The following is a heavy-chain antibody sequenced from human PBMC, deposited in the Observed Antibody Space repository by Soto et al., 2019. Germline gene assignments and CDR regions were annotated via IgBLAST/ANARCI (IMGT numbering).Heavy chain of an antibody. Sequence: QVQLVQSGAEVKKPGSSVKVSCKASGGTFSSYAISWVRQAPGQGLEWMGGIIPIFGTANYAQKFQDRVTITADESTSTAYMELSSLRSEDTAVYYCARVGYAGYSSSGGDDYWGQGTLVTVSS. CDR3: ARVGYAGYSSSGGDDY. V-gene: IGHV1-69*01. J-gene: IGHJ4*02. CDR2: IIPIFGTA. D-gene: IGHD6-13*01. CDR1: GGTFSSYA.